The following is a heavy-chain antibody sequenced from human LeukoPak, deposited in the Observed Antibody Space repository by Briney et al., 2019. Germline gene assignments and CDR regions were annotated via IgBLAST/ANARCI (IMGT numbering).Heavy chain of an antibody. J-gene: IGHJ4*02. V-gene: IGHV3-30*02. CDR2: IRYDGSNK. Sequence: GGSLRLSCAASGFTFSSYGMHWVRQAPGKGLEWVAFIRYDGSNKYYADSVKGRFTISRDNAKNSLYLQMNSLRAEDTAVYYCARGGYSSSWYQGFYFDYWGQGTLVTVSS. D-gene: IGHD6-13*01. CDR1: GFTFSSYG. CDR3: ARGGYSSSWYQGFYFDY.